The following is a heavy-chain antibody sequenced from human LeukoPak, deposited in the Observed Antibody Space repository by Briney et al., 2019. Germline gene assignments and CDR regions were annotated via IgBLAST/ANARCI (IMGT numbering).Heavy chain of an antibody. V-gene: IGHV3-53*01. D-gene: IGHD1/OR15-1a*01. CDR2: IYIGGST. Sequence: PGGSLRLSCAVSGFSVSNNHMSWVRRAPGRGLEWVSVIYIGGSTFYADSVKGRFTISRDTSRNTLNLQMNRLRAEDTAVYYCARGGEQPSAFDYWGQGTLVTVSS. J-gene: IGHJ4*02. CDR3: ARGGEQPSAFDY. CDR1: GFSVSNNH.